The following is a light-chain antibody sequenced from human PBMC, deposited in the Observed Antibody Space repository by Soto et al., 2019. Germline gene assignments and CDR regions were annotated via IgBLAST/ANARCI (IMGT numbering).Light chain of an antibody. CDR2: KAS. CDR3: QQYNSYSQT. V-gene: IGKV1-5*03. CDR1: QTISNW. Sequence: IQVTQSPCTLSASVGDRVTITCQASQTISNWLAWYQQKPGKAPKLLIYKASTLESGVPSRFSGSGSGTEFTLTISSLQPEDFATYYCQQYNSYSQTFGQGTKVDIK. J-gene: IGKJ1*01.